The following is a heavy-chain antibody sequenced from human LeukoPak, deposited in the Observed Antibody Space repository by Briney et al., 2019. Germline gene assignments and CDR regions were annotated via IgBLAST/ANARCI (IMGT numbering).Heavy chain of an antibody. CDR1: GFTLSSYW. J-gene: IGHJ5*02. D-gene: IGHD5-12*01. CDR2: IKQDGSEK. CDR3: ARDNGYSGYDP. V-gene: IGHV3-7*01. Sequence: GGSLRLSCAASGFTLSSYWMSWVRQAPGKGLEWVANIKQDGSEKYYVDSVKGRFTISRDNAKNSLYLQMNSLRAEDTAVYYCARDNGYSGYDPWGQGTLVTVSS.